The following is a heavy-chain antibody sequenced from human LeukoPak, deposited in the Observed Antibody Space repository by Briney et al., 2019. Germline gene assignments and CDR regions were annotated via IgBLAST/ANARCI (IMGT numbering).Heavy chain of an antibody. J-gene: IGHJ4*02. V-gene: IGHV3-33*05. CDR2: LSFDGSNE. CDR3: ARVLFLGAGQFDY. CDR1: GFIFPNHG. D-gene: IGHD3-16*01. Sequence: QPGGSLRLSLAGPGFIFPNHGMHGVPQAPGKGLEGGVCLSFDGSNEYYADSVKGRFTVSRDPSRNTLYLQMNSLRAENTAVYYCARVLFLGAGQFDYWGQGTLVTVSS.